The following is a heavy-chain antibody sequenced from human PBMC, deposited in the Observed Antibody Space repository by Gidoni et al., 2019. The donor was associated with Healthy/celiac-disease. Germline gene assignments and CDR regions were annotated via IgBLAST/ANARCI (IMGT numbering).Heavy chain of an antibody. J-gene: IGHJ5*02. CDR1: GFTFSSYS. V-gene: IGHV3-21*01. Sequence: EVQLVESGRGLVKPGGSLRLSCAASGFTFSSYSMNWVRQAPGKGLEWVSSISSSSSYIYYADSVKGRFTISRDNAKNSLYLQMNSLRAEDTAVYYCARYGSGSYSDWFDPWGQGTLVTVSS. CDR2: ISSSSSYI. D-gene: IGHD3-10*01. CDR3: ARYGSGSYSDWFDP.